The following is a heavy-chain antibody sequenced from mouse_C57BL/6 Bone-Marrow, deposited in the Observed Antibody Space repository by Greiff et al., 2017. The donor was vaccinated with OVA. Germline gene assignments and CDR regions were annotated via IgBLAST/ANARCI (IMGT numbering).Heavy chain of an antibody. CDR3: ARSRSTMVTTGY. J-gene: IGHJ2*01. D-gene: IGHD2-2*01. V-gene: IGHV14-2*01. CDR1: GFNIKDYY. Sequence: EVQGVESGAELVKPGASVKLSCTASGFNIKDYYMHWVKQRTEQGLEWIGRIDPEDGETKYAPKFQGKATITADTSSNTAYLQLSSLTSEDTAVYYCARSRSTMVTTGYWGQGTTLTVSS. CDR2: IDPEDGET.